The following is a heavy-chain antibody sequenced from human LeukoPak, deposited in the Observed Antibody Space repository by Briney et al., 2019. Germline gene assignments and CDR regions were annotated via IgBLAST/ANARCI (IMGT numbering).Heavy chain of an antibody. J-gene: IGHJ3*02. CDR1: GGSIGSYY. Sequence: SETLSLTCTVSGGSIGSYYWSWIRQPAGKGLEWIGRIYTSGSTNYNPSLKSRVTMSVDTSKNQFSLKLSSVTAADTAVYYCARYSGYDIWDAFDIWGQGTMVTVSS. CDR2: IYTSGST. D-gene: IGHD5-12*01. V-gene: IGHV4-4*07. CDR3: ARYSGYDIWDAFDI.